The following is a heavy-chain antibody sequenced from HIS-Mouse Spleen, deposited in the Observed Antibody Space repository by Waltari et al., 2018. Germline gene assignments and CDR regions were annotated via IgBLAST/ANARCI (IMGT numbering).Heavy chain of an antibody. V-gene: IGHV4-39*07. Sequence: QLQLQESGPGLVKPSETLSLTCTVSGGSISSSSYYWGWIRQPPGEGLEWIGSIYYSVSPYYNPSLKSRVTISVDTSKNQFSLKLSSVTAADTAVYYCARDFGVDTAMVDYWGQGTLVTVSS. CDR1: GGSISSSSYY. CDR3: ARDFGVDTAMVDY. D-gene: IGHD5-18*01. J-gene: IGHJ4*02. CDR2: IYYSVSP.